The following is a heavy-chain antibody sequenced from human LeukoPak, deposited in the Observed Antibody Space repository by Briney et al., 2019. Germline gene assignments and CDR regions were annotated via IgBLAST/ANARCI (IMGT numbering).Heavy chain of an antibody. J-gene: IGHJ4*02. Sequence: PGGSLRFSCAASGFTFSSYGMHWVRQAPGKGLEGVAVISYDGSNKYYADSVKGRFTISRDNSKNTLYLQMNSLRAEDTAVYYCAKDSGYDQYYFDYWGQGTLVTVSS. V-gene: IGHV3-30*18. D-gene: IGHD5-12*01. CDR3: AKDSGYDQYYFDY. CDR2: ISYDGSNK. CDR1: GFTFSSYG.